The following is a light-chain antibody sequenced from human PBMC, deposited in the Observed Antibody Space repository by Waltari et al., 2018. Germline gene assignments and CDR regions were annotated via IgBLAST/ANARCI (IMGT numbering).Light chain of an antibody. CDR2: EDT. CDR1: ALPRNY. V-gene: IGLV3-10*01. J-gene: IGLJ3*02. Sequence: SYELTQPPSVSVSPGQTARITFSGSALPRNYAFWYQQKSGQAPVLVISEDTKRPSGIPERFSGSTSGTTNTLTIIGAQVEDDADYYCYSTDGGGTHNGVFGGGTKLTVL. CDR3: YSTDGGGTHNGV.